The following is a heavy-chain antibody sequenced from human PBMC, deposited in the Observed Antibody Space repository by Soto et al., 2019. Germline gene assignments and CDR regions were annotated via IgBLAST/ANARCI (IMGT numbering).Heavy chain of an antibody. V-gene: IGHV6-1*01. Sequence: PSQTLSLTCAISGDSVSSNSAAWNWIRQSPSRGLEWLGGTYYRSKWYNDYAVSVKSRITINPDTSKNQFSLQLNSVTPEDTAVYYCARGLQRSKTYYDFWSGYLVGGGGEVGYYYYGMDVCGQGTTVTVYS. CDR2: TYYRSKWYN. CDR3: ARGLQRSKTYYDFWSGYLVGGGGEVGYYYYGMDV. J-gene: IGHJ6*02. D-gene: IGHD3-3*01. CDR1: GDSVSSNSAA.